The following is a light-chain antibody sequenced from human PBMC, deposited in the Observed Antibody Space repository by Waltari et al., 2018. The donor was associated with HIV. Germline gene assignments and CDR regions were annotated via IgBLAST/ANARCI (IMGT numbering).Light chain of an antibody. CDR1: NSDIGSYNR. Sequence: QSALTQPPSVSGSPGQSVTISCTGTNSDIGSYNRFSWYQPPPGPAPKLMIYEVNNLPSGVPDRFSGSKSGNTASLTISGLQAEDEADYYCSSYTSSSTLWMFGGGTKLTVL. CDR3: SSYTSSSTLWM. J-gene: IGLJ3*02. V-gene: IGLV2-18*02. CDR2: EVN.